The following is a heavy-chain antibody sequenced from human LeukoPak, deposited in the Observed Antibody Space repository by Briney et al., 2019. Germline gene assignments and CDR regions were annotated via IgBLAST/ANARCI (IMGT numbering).Heavy chain of an antibody. D-gene: IGHD3-10*01. CDR1: GGTFSSYA. J-gene: IGHJ4*02. Sequence: SVKVSCKASGGTFSSYAISWVRQAPGQGLEWMGGIIPIFGTANYAQKFQGRVTITADESTSTAYMELSSLRSEDTAVYYCARVSRASMVRGVITFDHWGQGTLVSVSA. CDR2: IIPIFGTA. CDR3: ARVSRASMVRGVITFDH. V-gene: IGHV1-69*01.